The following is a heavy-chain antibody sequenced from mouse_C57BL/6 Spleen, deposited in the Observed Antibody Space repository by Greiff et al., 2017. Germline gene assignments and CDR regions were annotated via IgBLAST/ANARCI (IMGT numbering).Heavy chain of an antibody. D-gene: IGHD2-5*01. CDR3: TKAYYSKRYAMDY. Sequence: VQLKQSGAELVRPGASVKLSCTASGFNIKDYYMHWVKQRPEQGLEWIGRIDPEDGDTEYAPKFQGKATMTADTSSNTAYLQLSSLTSEDTAVYYCTKAYYSKRYAMDYWGQGTSVTVSS. V-gene: IGHV14-1*01. CDR1: GFNIKDYY. J-gene: IGHJ4*01. CDR2: IDPEDGDT.